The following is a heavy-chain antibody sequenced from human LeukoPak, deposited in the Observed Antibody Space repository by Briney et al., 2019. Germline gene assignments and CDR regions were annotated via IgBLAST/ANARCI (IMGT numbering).Heavy chain of an antibody. CDR2: IIPIFGTA. CDR3: AREQYYYDSSGYTLGY. CDR1: GGTFSSYA. D-gene: IGHD3-22*01. V-gene: IGHV1-69*13. J-gene: IGHJ4*02. Sequence: ASVKVSCRASGGTFSSYAISWVRQAPGQGLEWMGGIIPIFGTANYAQKFQGRVTITADESTSTAYMELSSLRSEDTAVYYCAREQYYYDSSGYTLGYWGQGTLVTVSS.